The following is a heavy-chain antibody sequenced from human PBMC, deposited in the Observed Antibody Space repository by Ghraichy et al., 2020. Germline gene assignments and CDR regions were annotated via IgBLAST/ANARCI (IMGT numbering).Heavy chain of an antibody. J-gene: IGHJ3*01. CDR1: GGSISGYY. Sequence: SQTLSLACTVSGGSISGYYWTWIRQPPGKEMEWIGYIHYSGKTSYNPSLNSRVTFSVDTSKNQFSLNLISVTAADTAVYYCVGVYSGSSVAFDVWGRGTMVTVSS. D-gene: IGHD1-26*01. CDR2: IHYSGKT. CDR3: VGVYSGSSVAFDV. V-gene: IGHV4-59*01.